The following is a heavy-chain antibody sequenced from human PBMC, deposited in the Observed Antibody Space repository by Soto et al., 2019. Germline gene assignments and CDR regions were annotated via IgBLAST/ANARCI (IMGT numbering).Heavy chain of an antibody. V-gene: IGHV1-2*04. CDR2: INPNSGGT. Sequence: QVRLVQSGPEVRKPGASVKISCEASGYSFTGHYLHWVRQAPGHGLEWMGWINPNSGGTNYAQKYQGWSTITRDKALSTAYMARSSLRAEDTAMYYCAKSDGAEENDAFDIWGQGTMISVS. CDR3: AKSDGAEENDAFDI. J-gene: IGHJ3*02. D-gene: IGHD3-16*01. CDR1: GYSFTGHY.